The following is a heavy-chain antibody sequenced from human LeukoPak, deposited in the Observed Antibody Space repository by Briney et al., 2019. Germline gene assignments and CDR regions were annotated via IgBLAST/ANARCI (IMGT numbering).Heavy chain of an antibody. CDR3: AKTNIALYEILTAIDC. D-gene: IGHD3-9*01. CDR2: ISYDGSNQ. Sequence: PGGSLRLSCAASGFTFSNHGIHWVRQAPGKGLEWVGFISYDGSNQYYEGSVKGRFTISRDNSKNTLYLQMNSLRPEDSAAYYCAKTNIALYEILTAIDCWGQGTLVTVSS. V-gene: IGHV3-30*18. CDR1: GFTFSNHG. J-gene: IGHJ4*02.